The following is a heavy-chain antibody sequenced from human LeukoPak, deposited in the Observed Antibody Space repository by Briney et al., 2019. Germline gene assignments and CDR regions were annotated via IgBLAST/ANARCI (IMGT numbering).Heavy chain of an antibody. D-gene: IGHD5-18*01. CDR1: GYGISSYW. CDR3: EIDTTVDTAMVTSPEFDP. V-gene: IGHV5-51*01. CDR2: IYPCDSDS. J-gene: IGHJ5*02. Sequence: GESLQISCKGSGYGISSYWICWVRQMPGKGLEWMGIIYPCDSDSRYSPSFQGQVTISADKSISTAYLQWSSLKASATAMYYCEIDTTVDTAMVTSPEFDPWGQGTLVTVSS.